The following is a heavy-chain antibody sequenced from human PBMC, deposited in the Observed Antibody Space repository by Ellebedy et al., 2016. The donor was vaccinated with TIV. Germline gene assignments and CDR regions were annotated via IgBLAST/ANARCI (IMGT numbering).Heavy chain of an antibody. J-gene: IGHJ4*02. Sequence: PGGSLRLSCAASGFNFSDYSMTWIRQAPGKGLEWVSYISSSGSTIYYSDSVRGQFSVSRDNAKNSLYLQMNSLRAEDTAVYYCARDRSKDGSYIWGNYRPTSFAYWGPGTLVTVSS. CDR1: GFNFSDYS. V-gene: IGHV3-11*04. D-gene: IGHD3-16*02. CDR2: ISSSGSTI. CDR3: ARDRSKDGSYIWGNYRPTSFAY.